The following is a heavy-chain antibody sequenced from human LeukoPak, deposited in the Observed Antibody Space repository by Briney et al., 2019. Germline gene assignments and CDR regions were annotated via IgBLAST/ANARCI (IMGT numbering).Heavy chain of an antibody. V-gene: IGHV3-30*18. D-gene: IGHD2-15*01. CDR3: AKDGTYCSGGSCYLTEYFQH. CDR2: ISYDGSNK. CDR1: GFTFSSYG. Sequence: GGSLRLSCAASGFTFSSYGMHWVRQAPGKGLEWVAVISYDGSNKYYADSVKGRFTISRDNSKNTLYLQMNSLRAEDTAVYYCAKDGTYCSGGSCYLTEYFQHWGQGTLVIVSS. J-gene: IGHJ1*01.